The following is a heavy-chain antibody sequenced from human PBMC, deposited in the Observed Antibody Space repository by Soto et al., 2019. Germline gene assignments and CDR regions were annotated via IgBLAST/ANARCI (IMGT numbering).Heavy chain of an antibody. Sequence: QVQLVESGGGVVQPGSSLRLSCATSGFTFSHHAMHWVRQAPGKGLQWVAQIWYDGSVKNYADSMKGRFTISRDSPENTLFLQMNSLRVGDTAVYYCARDGQQLAPYAFDIWGQGTLVIVSS. D-gene: IGHD6-13*01. CDR1: GFTFSHHA. CDR2: IWYDGSVK. V-gene: IGHV3-33*01. J-gene: IGHJ3*02. CDR3: ARDGQQLAPYAFDI.